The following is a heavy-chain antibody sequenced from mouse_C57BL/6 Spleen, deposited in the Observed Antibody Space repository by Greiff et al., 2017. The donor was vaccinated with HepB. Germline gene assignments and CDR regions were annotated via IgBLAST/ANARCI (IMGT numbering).Heavy chain of an antibody. J-gene: IGHJ2*01. CDR3: ARRHYDYDDYFDY. D-gene: IGHD2-4*01. CDR1: GYTFTDYN. CDR2: INPNNGGT. V-gene: IGHV1-18*01. Sequence: VQLKQSGPELVKPGASVKIPCKASGYTFTDYNMDWVKQSHGKSLEWIGDINPNNGGTIYNQKFKGKATLTVDKSSSTAYMELRSLTSEDTAVYYCARRHYDYDDYFDYWGQGTTLTVSS.